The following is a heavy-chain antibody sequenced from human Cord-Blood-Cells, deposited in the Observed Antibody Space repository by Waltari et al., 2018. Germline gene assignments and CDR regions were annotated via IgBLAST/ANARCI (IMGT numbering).Heavy chain of an antibody. V-gene: IGHV4-38-2*02. J-gene: IGHJ4*02. Sequence: QVQLQESGPGLVKPSETLSLTCTVSGYSISSGYYWGWIRQPPGKGPEWIGSIYHSGSTYYNPSLKSRVTISVDTSKNQFSLKLSSVTAADTAVYYCATGGYDYWGQGTLVTVSS. CDR2: IYHSGST. CDR3: ATGGYDY. D-gene: IGHD2-8*02. CDR1: GYSISSGYY.